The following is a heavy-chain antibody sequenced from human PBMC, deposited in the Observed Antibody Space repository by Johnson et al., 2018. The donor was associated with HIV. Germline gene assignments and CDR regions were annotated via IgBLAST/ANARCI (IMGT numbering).Heavy chain of an antibody. J-gene: IGHJ3*01. CDR3: ARAYSDISGSYPHAFHV. V-gene: IGHV3-33*05. CDR2: ISYDGTNK. CDR1: GFTFSSYG. Sequence: QMLLVESGGGVVQPGGSLRLSCAASGFTFSSYGMHWVRQAPGKGLEWVADISYDGTNKHYGDYLKGRFTVSRDNSNDTLYLQMNRLRAEDTAVYFCARAYSDISGSYPHAFHVWGQGTVVIVSS. D-gene: IGHD3-22*01.